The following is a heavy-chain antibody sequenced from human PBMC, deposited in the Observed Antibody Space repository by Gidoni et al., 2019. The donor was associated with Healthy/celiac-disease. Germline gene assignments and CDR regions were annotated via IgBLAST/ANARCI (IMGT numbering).Heavy chain of an antibody. J-gene: IGHJ6*02. D-gene: IGHD3-3*01. CDR3: ARGETYYDFWSGYRSNYYYYYGMDV. CDR2: IYYSGST. CDR1: GGSISSYY. Sequence: QVQLQESGPGLVKPSETLSLSCTVSGGSISSYYWSWIRQPPGKGLEWIGYIYYSGSTNYNPSLNSRVTISVDTSKNQFSLKLSSVTAADTAVYYCARGETYYDFWSGYRSNYYYYYGMDVWGQGTTVTVS. V-gene: IGHV4-59*01.